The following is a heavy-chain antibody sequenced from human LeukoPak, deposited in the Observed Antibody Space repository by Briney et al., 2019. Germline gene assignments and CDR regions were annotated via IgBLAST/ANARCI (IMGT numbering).Heavy chain of an antibody. V-gene: IGHV1-69*13. CDR2: IIPIFGTA. Sequence: WASVKVSCKASGGTFSSYAISWVRQAPGQGLEWMGGIIPIFGTANYAQKFQGRVTITADESTSTAYMELSSLRSEDTAVYYCAREERWLQSGIAYWGQGTLVTVSS. D-gene: IGHD5-24*01. J-gene: IGHJ4*02. CDR3: AREERWLQSGIAY. CDR1: GGTFSSYA.